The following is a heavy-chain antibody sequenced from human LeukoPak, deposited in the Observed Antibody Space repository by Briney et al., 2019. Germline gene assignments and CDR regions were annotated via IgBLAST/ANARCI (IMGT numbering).Heavy chain of an antibody. Sequence: ASVRVSCKASGYTFTGHHLHWVRQAPGQGLEWMGWINPNSGGTNSAQKFQGRVTMTRDTSINTAYMELSRLRSDDTAMYYCARVDKPFCGGDCHLDYWGQGTLVTVFS. CDR3: ARVDKPFCGGDCHLDY. CDR1: GYTFTGHH. V-gene: IGHV1-2*02. J-gene: IGHJ4*02. D-gene: IGHD2-21*01. CDR2: INPNSGGT.